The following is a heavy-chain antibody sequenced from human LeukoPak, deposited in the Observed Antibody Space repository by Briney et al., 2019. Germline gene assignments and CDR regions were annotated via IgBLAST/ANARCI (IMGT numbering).Heavy chain of an antibody. CDR1: GYTFTSYA. Sequence: ASVKVSCKASGYTFTSYAMHWVRQAPGQRLEWMGWINAGNGNTKYSQKFQGRVTITRDTSASTAYMELSSLRSEDTAVYYCARALTIYCSGGSCGMDVWGQGTTVTVSS. J-gene: IGHJ6*02. CDR2: INAGNGNT. V-gene: IGHV1-3*01. CDR3: ARALTIYCSGGSCGMDV. D-gene: IGHD2-15*01.